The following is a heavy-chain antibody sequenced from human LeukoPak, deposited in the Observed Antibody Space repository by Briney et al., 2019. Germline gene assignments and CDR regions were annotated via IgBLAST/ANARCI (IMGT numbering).Heavy chain of an antibody. Sequence: SETLSLTCTVSGGSITTSYWSWIRQSPGKGLEWIGYIFQSGSSNYNPSLSSRVTMSIDTSKNQFSLKLTSVTAADTAVYFCASSSRGYHWRSSGWFINWGQGAVVTVSS. CDR3: ASSSRGYHWRSSGWFIN. CDR2: IFQSGSS. J-gene: IGHJ1*01. D-gene: IGHD6-19*01. V-gene: IGHV4-59*01. CDR1: GGSITTSY.